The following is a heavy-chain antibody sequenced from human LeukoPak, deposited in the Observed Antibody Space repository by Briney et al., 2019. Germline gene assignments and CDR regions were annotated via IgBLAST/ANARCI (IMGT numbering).Heavy chain of an antibody. V-gene: IGHV4-38-2*02. CDR1: GYSISSGYY. J-gene: IGHJ5*02. Sequence: SETLSLTCTVSGYSISSGYYWGWIRQPPGKGLEWIGSIYHSGSTYYNPSLKSRVTISVDTSKNQFSLKLSSVTAADTAVYYCARDAARYCSGGSCYYGKWFDPWGQGTLVTVSS. D-gene: IGHD2-15*01. CDR2: IYHSGST. CDR3: ARDAARYCSGGSCYYGKWFDP.